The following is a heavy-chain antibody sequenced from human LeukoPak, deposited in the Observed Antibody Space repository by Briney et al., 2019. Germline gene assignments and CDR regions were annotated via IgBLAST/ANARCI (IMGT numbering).Heavy chain of an antibody. J-gene: IGHJ4*02. D-gene: IGHD2-21*02. CDR2: IIPIFGIA. V-gene: IGHV1-69*04. CDR3: ASFGLYCGGDCYSERNY. Sequence: VASVKVSCKASGYTFTSYAISWVRQAPGQGLEWMGRIIPIFGIANYAQKFQGRVTITADKSTSTAYMELSSLRSEDTAVYYCASFGLYCGGDCYSERNYWGQGTLVTVSS. CDR1: GYTFTSYA.